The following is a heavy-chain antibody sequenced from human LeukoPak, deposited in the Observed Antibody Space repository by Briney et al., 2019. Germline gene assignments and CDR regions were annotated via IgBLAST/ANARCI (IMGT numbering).Heavy chain of an antibody. CDR3: AREGHDYSDY. CDR2: INPNSGGT. CDR1: GYTFTDYY. V-gene: IGHV1-2*02. Sequence: ASVKVSCMASGYTFTDYYIHWVRQAPGQGLEWMGWINPNSGGTNYAQKFQGRVTMTRDTSISTAYMELSRLRSDDTAVYYCAREGHDYSDYWGQGTLVTVSS. J-gene: IGHJ4*02.